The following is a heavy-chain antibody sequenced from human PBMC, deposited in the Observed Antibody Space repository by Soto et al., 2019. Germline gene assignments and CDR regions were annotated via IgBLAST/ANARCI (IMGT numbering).Heavy chain of an antibody. CDR2: ISAYNGNT. Sequence: GASVKVSCKASGYTFTSYGISWVRQAPGQGLEWMGWISAYNGNTNYAQKLQGRVTMTTDTPTSTAYMELRSLRSDDTAVYYCARPHDYGDDDAFDIWGQGTMVTVSS. CDR1: GYTFTSYG. CDR3: ARPHDYGDDDAFDI. J-gene: IGHJ3*02. V-gene: IGHV1-18*01. D-gene: IGHD4-17*01.